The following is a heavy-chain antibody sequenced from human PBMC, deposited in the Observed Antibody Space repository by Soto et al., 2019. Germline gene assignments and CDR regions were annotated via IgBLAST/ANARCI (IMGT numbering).Heavy chain of an antibody. Sequence: SETLSLTCTVSGGSISGGGYYWSWIRQHPGKGLEWIGYIYYSGSTYYNPSLKSRVTISVDTSKNQFSLKLSSVTAADTAVYYCARGAHDYGDYEACYYYGMDVWGQGTTVTVSS. CDR1: GGSISGGGYY. J-gene: IGHJ6*02. V-gene: IGHV4-31*03. CDR3: ARGAHDYGDYEACYYYGMDV. D-gene: IGHD4-17*01. CDR2: IYYSGST.